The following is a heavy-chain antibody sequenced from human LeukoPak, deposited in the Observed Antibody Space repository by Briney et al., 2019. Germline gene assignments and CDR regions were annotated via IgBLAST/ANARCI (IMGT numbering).Heavy chain of an antibody. J-gene: IGHJ5*02. D-gene: IGHD2-2*01. V-gene: IGHV1-69*13. CDR1: GGTFSSYA. Sequence: ASVKVSCKASGGTFSSYAISWVRQAPGQGLEWMGGIIPIFGTANYAQRFQGRVTITADESTSTAYMELSSLRSEDTAMYYCARDHSLVPAAKYNWFDPWGQGTLVTVSS. CDR3: ARDHSLVPAAKYNWFDP. CDR2: IIPIFGTA.